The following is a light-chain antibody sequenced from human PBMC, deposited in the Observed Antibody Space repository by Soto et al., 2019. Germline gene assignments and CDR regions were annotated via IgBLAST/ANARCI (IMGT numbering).Light chain of an antibody. J-gene: IGKJ4*01. V-gene: IGKV1-5*01. CDR1: QSISSW. CDR2: DAS. CDR3: QQYNSSPLT. Sequence: DIQMTQSPSTLSASVGDRVTITCRASQSISSWLAWYQQKPGKAPKLLIYDASSLESGVPSRFSGSGSGTEFTLTISSLQPDEFATYYCQQYNSSPLTFGGGTKVELK.